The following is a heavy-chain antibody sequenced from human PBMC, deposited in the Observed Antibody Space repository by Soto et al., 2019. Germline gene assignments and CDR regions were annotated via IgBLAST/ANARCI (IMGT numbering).Heavy chain of an antibody. CDR2: IYYSGST. J-gene: IGHJ3*02. CDR3: ASAGDYDFWSGYSNDAFDI. Sequence: SETLSLTXTVSSGSMSGYYWNWIRQPPGKGLEWIGYIYYSGSTNYNPSLKSRVTISVDTSKNQFSLKLSSVTAADTAVYYCASAGDYDFWSGYSNDAFDIWGQGTMVTV. V-gene: IGHV4-59*01. CDR1: SGSMSGYY. D-gene: IGHD3-3*01.